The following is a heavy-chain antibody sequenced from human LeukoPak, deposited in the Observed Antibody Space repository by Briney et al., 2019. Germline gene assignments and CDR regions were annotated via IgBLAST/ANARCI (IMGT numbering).Heavy chain of an antibody. CDR3: ARGGGYDFWSGYYYDAFDI. V-gene: IGHV1-2*04. J-gene: IGHJ3*02. D-gene: IGHD3-3*01. CDR1: GYTFTGYY. Sequence: ASVKVSCTASGYTFTGYYMSWVRQAPGQGLEWVGGINPNSGGTNYAQTFQGWVTMTRDTSISTAYMELSRLRSDDTAVYYCARGGGYDFWSGYYYDAFDIWGQGTMVTVSS. CDR2: INPNSGGT.